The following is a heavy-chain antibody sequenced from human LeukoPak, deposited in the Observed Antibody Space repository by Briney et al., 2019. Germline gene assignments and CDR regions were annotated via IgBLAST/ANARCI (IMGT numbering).Heavy chain of an antibody. CDR3: ARGDYYDSSGYGY. CDR2: IIPIFGSA. J-gene: IGHJ4*02. Sequence: SVKVSCKASGGTFIIYAISWVGQAPGQGVEWMGGIIPIFGSANYAQNFQGRVTITADESTTTAYMELSSLRSEDTAVYYCARGDYYDSSGYGYWGQGTLVTVSS. V-gene: IGHV1-69*13. D-gene: IGHD3-22*01. CDR1: GGTFIIYA.